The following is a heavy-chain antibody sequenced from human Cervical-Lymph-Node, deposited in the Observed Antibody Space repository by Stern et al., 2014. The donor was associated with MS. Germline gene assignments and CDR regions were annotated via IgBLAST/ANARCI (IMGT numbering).Heavy chain of an antibody. CDR3: ARERSIHYPAFAP. J-gene: IGHJ5*02. CDR1: GGSFKSYA. Sequence: QVQLGRSGAEVKKPGSSVRVSCKASGGSFKSYAFNWLRQAPGQGLEWMGDIVPMFAKANYAQKFQGRVTVTADEATNTVYMELSFLTSEDTAVYYCARERSIHYPAFAPWGQGTLVTVSS. D-gene: IGHD3-10*01. V-gene: IGHV1-69*01. CDR2: IVPMFAKA.